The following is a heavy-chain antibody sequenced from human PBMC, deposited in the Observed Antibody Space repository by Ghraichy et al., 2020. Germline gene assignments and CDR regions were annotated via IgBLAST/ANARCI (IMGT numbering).Heavy chain of an antibody. CDR2: IYHSGST. D-gene: IGHD3-10*01. J-gene: IGHJ4*02. CDR3: AGVYGSGIDY. V-gene: IGHV4-38-2*01. CDR1: GYSISSGYY. Sequence: ESLNISCAVSGYSISSGYYWGWIRQPPGKGLEWIGSIYHSGSTYYNPSLKSRVTISVDTSKNQFSLKLSSVTAADTAVYYCAGVYGSGIDYWGQGTLVTVSS.